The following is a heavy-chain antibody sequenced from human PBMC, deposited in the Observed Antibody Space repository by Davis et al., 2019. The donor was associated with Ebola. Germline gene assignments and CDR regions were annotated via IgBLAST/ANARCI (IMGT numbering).Heavy chain of an antibody. CDR1: GGTFSSYA. J-gene: IGHJ4*02. CDR3: ARDPVRGYSGYAEGQFDY. CDR2: IIPIFGTA. Sequence: SVKVSCKASGGTFSSYAISWVRQAPGQGLEWMGGIIPIFGTANYAQKFQGRVTITADESTSTAYMELSSLRSEDTAVYYCARDPVRGYSGYAEGQFDYWGQGTLVTVSS. D-gene: IGHD5-12*01. V-gene: IGHV1-69*13.